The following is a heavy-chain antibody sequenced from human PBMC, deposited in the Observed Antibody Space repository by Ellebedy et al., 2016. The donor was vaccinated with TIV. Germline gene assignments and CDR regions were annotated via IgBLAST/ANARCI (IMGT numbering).Heavy chain of an antibody. CDR1: GGSISSYY. Sequence: SETLSLTXTVSGGSISSYYWSWIRQPPGKGLEWIGYIYYSGSTNYNPSLKSRVTMSVDTSKNQFSLKLSSVTAADTAVYYCARGGNVRFDYWGQGTLVTVSS. V-gene: IGHV4-59*01. CDR2: IYYSGST. CDR3: ARGGNVRFDY. D-gene: IGHD1-1*01. J-gene: IGHJ4*02.